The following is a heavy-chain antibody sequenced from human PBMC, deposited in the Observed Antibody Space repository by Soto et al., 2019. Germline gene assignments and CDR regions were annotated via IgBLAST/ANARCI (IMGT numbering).Heavy chain of an antibody. J-gene: IGHJ4*02. Sequence: GASVKVSCKASGYTFTSYAMHWVRQATGQRLEWMGWINANSGNTGYSQKFQGRVTMTRNTSISTAYMELSSLRSEDTAVYYCARTLYGDNVDYWGQGTLVTVSS. CDR3: ARTLYGDNVDY. V-gene: IGHV1-8*02. CDR1: GYTFTSYA. D-gene: IGHD4-17*01. CDR2: INANSGNT.